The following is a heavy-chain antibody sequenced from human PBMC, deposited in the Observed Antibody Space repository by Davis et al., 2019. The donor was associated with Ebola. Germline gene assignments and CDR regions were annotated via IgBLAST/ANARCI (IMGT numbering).Heavy chain of an antibody. CDR1: GYTFTGYT. J-gene: IGHJ4*02. CDR3: ARIKYYYDSSDLGDY. V-gene: IGHV1-2*06. CDR2: INPNSGGT. D-gene: IGHD3-22*01. Sequence: AASVKVSCKASGYTFTGYTLHWVRQAPGQGLEWMGRINPNSGGTNYAQKFQGRVTMTRDTSISTAYMELSRLRSDDTAVYYCARIKYYYDSSDLGDYWGQGTLVTVSS.